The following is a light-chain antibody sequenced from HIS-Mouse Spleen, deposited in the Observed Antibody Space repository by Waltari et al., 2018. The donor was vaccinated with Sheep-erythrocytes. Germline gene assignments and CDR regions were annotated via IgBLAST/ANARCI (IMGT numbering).Light chain of an antibody. CDR3: QAWDSSTAWV. J-gene: IGLJ3*02. Sequence: SYELTQPPSVSMSPGQTASITCSGDKLGDKYACWYQQKPGQSPLLVIYQDRKRPSGIPERFSGSNSGNTATLTISGTQAMDEADYYCQAWDSSTAWVFGGGTKLTVL. V-gene: IGLV3-1*01. CDR1: KLGDKY. CDR2: QDR.